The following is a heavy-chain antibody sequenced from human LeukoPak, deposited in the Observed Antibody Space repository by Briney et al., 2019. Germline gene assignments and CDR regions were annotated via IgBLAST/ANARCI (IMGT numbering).Heavy chain of an antibody. J-gene: IGHJ6*02. CDR2: ISGPGGST. CDR1: GFTFSSYA. CDR3: AKCKYGSGSFASGMDV. D-gene: IGHD3-10*01. V-gene: IGHV3-23*01. Sequence: GGSLRLSCAASGFTFSSYAMNWVRQAPGKGLEWVSGISGPGGSTYYTDSVKGRFTISRDNSKITLYLQMNSLRVEDTAVYYYAKCKYGSGSFASGMDVWGQGTTVTVSS.